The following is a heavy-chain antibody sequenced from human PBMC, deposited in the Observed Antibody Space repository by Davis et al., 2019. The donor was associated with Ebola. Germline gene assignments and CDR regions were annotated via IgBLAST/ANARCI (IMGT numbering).Heavy chain of an antibody. Sequence: GGSLRLSCAASGFTFSGSAMHWVRQASGKGLEWVGRIRSKANSYATAYAASVKGRFTISRDDSKNTAYLQMNSLRAEDTAVYYCAKDEGDYSSSWLVYYYYGMDVWGQGTTVTVSS. CDR3: AKDEGDYSSSWLVYYYYGMDV. CDR1: GFTFSGSA. J-gene: IGHJ6*02. V-gene: IGHV3-73*01. D-gene: IGHD6-13*01. CDR2: IRSKANSYAT.